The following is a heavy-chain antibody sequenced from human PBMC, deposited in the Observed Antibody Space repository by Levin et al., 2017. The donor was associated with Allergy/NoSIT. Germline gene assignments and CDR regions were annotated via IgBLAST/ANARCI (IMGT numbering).Heavy chain of an antibody. CDR3: AASHLTDYYDSSGYYGYYYYGMDV. D-gene: IGHD3-22*01. CDR1: GGSISSYY. J-gene: IGHJ6*02. Sequence: PSETLSLTCTVSGGSISSYYWSWIRQPPGKGLEWIGYIYYSGSTNYNPSLKSRVTISVDTSKNQFSLKLSSVAAADTAVYYCAASHLTDYYDSSGYYGYYYYGMDVWGQGTTVTVSS. V-gene: IGHV4-59*01. CDR2: IYYSGST.